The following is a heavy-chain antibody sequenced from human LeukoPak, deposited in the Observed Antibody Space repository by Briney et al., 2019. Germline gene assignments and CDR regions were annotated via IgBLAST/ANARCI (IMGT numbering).Heavy chain of an antibody. CDR3: ARGLGYCTSTTCLLPFDY. D-gene: IGHD2-2*01. Sequence: GGSLRLPCAASGFTVSTYYMTWVRQAPGKGLECVSVIYSGGSTYYADSVKGRFTVSRDNSKNTLYLQMNSLRAEDTAMYYRARGLGYCTSTTCLLPFDYWGQGTLVTVSS. J-gene: IGHJ4*02. V-gene: IGHV3-53*01. CDR1: GFTVSTYY. CDR2: IYSGGST.